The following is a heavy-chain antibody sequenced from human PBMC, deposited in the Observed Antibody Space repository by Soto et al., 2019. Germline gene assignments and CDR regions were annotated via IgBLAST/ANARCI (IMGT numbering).Heavy chain of an antibody. CDR1: GGSITSSGYY. CDR2: IYFTGNT. D-gene: IGHD6-25*01. Sequence: PSETLSLTCTVSGGSITSSGYYWGWIRRPPGKGLEWIGTIYFTGNTYYTPSLKSRLTMSIDTSKNEFSLRLNSVTAADTAVYYCAGQTFTIAAASYGRSNWFDPWGPGTLVTVS. J-gene: IGHJ5*02. V-gene: IGHV4-39*01. CDR3: AGQTFTIAAASYGRSNWFDP.